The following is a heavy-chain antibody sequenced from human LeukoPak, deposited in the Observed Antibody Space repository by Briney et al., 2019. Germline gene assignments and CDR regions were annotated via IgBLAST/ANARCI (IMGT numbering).Heavy chain of an antibody. Sequence: SQTLSLTCAISGDSVSSNSAAWTWLRQSPSRGLEWLGRTYYRSKWYNDYAVSVKSRITINPDTSKNQFSLQLNSVTPEDTAVYYCAREQDYSGYDFGGNFDYWGQGTLVTVSS. CDR3: AREQDYSGYDFGGNFDY. J-gene: IGHJ4*02. V-gene: IGHV6-1*01. D-gene: IGHD5-12*01. CDR2: TYYRSKWYN. CDR1: GDSVSSNSAA.